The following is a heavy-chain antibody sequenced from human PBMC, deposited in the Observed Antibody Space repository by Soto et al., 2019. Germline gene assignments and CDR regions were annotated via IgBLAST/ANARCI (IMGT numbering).Heavy chain of an antibody. CDR1: GGSISSGGYY. V-gene: IGHV4-31*03. CDR3: ARFGAAAADIYYYYGMDV. CDR2: IYYSGST. J-gene: IGHJ6*02. D-gene: IGHD6-13*01. Sequence: SETLSLTCTVSGGSISSGGYYWSWIRQHPGKGLEWIGYIYYSGSTYYNPSLKSRVTISVDTSKNQFSLKLSSVTAADTAVYYCARFGAAAADIYYYYGMDVWGQGTTVTVSS.